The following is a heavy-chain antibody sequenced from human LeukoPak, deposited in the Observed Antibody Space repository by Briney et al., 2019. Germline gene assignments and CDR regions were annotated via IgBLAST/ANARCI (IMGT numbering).Heavy chain of an antibody. J-gene: IGHJ4*02. CDR1: GGSFSGYY. CDR3: ARQGHNYDYVWGSYRLDY. CDR2: INHSGST. V-gene: IGHV4-34*01. Sequence: PSETLSLTCAVYGGSFSGYYWGWIRQPPGKGLEWIGEINHSGSTNYNPSLKSRVTISVDTSKNQFSLKLSSVTAADTAVYYCARQGHNYDYVWGSYRLDYWGREPWSPSPQ. D-gene: IGHD3-16*02.